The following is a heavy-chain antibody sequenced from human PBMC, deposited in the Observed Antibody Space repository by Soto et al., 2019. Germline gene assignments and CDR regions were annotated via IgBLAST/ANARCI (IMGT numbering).Heavy chain of an antibody. CDR1: GFTFINFA. D-gene: IGHD5-18*01. Sequence: GGSLRLSCAASGFTFINFAMSWVRQAPGKGLEWVASVSNGGVTTYYADSVKGRFVISRDNSNNMVYLQMKNLRAEDTAVYYCAKDLIPAPLLRIQLWPFDYWGQGTLVTVSS. CDR2: VSNGGVTT. V-gene: IGHV3-23*01. CDR3: AKDLIPAPLLRIQLWPFDY. J-gene: IGHJ4*02.